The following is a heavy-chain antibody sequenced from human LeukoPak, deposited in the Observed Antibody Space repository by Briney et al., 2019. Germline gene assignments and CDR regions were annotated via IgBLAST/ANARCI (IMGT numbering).Heavy chain of an antibody. V-gene: IGHV3-23*01. CDR3: ARDGEPRYWGSGYYYGMDV. D-gene: IGHD7-27*01. CDR2: ISESAGST. CDR1: GFNFGTYA. Sequence: QPGGSLRLSCAASGFNFGTYAMNWVRQAPGKELGWVSSISESAGSTYYADSVRGRFTLSRDNSKNTLSLQMNSLRADDTAVYYCARDGEPRYWGSGYYYGMDVWGQGATVTVSS. J-gene: IGHJ6*02.